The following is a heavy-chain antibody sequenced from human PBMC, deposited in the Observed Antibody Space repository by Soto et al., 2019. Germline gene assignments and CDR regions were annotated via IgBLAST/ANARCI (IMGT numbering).Heavy chain of an antibody. J-gene: IGHJ5*02. D-gene: IGHD6-19*01. Sequence: SETLSLTCAVYGGSFSGYYWSWIRQPPGKGLEWIGEINHSGSTNYNPSLKSRVTISVDTSKNQFSLKLSSVTAADTAVYYCARGGGLASGWYNWFDPWGQGTLVTVSS. V-gene: IGHV4-34*01. CDR3: ARGGGLASGWYNWFDP. CDR2: INHSGST. CDR1: GGSFSGYY.